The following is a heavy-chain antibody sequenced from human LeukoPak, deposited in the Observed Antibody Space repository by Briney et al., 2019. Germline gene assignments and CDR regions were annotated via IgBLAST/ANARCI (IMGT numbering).Heavy chain of an antibody. J-gene: IGHJ4*02. D-gene: IGHD3-9*01. V-gene: IGHV3-30-3*01. CDR3: ARPPRYFDWLLPFDY. CDR1: GFTFCSYA. Sequence: QSGGSLRLSCAASGFTFCSYAMHWVRQAPGKGLEWVAVISYDGSNKYYADSVKGRFTISRDNSKNTLYLQMNSLRAEDTAVYYCARPPRYFDWLLPFDYWGQGTLVTVSS. CDR2: ISYDGSNK.